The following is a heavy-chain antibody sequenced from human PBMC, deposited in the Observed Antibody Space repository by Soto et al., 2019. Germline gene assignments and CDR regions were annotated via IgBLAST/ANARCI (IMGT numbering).Heavy chain of an antibody. D-gene: IGHD3-16*02. J-gene: IGHJ4*02. CDR2: IKSKTDGGTT. Sequence: GGSLRLSCAASGFTFSNAWMSWVRQAPGKGLEWVGRIKSKTDGGTTDYAEPVKGRFTISRDDSKNTLYLQMNSLKTEDTAVYYCTTFTFGGVIVDYWGQGTLVTVSS. V-gene: IGHV3-15*01. CDR1: GFTFSNAW. CDR3: TTFTFGGVIVDY.